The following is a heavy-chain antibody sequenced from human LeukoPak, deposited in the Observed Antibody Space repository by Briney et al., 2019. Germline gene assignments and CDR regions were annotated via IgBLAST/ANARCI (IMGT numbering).Heavy chain of an antibody. D-gene: IGHD6-19*01. V-gene: IGHV1-69*06. J-gene: IGHJ4*02. CDR1: GGTFSSYA. CDR2: IIPIFGTA. CDR3: ARDARAVAGPTLDY. Sequence: SVKLSCRASGGTFSSYAISWVRQAPGQGLEWRGGIIPIFGTANYAQKFRGRVTITADKSTSTAYMELSSLRSEDTAVYYCARDARAVAGPTLDYWGQGTLVTVSS.